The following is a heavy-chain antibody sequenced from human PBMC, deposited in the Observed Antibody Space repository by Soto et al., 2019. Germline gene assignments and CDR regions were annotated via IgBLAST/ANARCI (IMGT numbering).Heavy chain of an antibody. V-gene: IGHV3-74*01. CDR3: ARGGAYIYGPQYD. Sequence: PGGSVRLSCATSGFSFSGYWIHWVRQAPGKGLVWVSHINGDGSSTNYADSVKGRFTISRDYAKNTLYLQMNSLRVEDTAVYYCARGGAYIYGPQYDWGQGTLVTVSS. D-gene: IGHD5-18*01. J-gene: IGHJ4*02. CDR1: GFSFSGYW. CDR2: INGDGSST.